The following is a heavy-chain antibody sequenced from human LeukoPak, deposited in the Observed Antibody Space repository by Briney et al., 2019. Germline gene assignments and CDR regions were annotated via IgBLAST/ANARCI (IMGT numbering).Heavy chain of an antibody. CDR1: GGSISSYY. D-gene: IGHD5-18*01. Sequence: SETLSLTCTVSGGSISSYYWSWIRQPPGKGLEWFGYIYYSGSTNYNPSLKSRVTISVDTSKNQFSLKLSSVTAADTAVYYCARGASAMDNFDYWGQGTLVTVSS. CDR3: ARGASAMDNFDY. J-gene: IGHJ4*02. CDR2: IYYSGST. V-gene: IGHV4-59*01.